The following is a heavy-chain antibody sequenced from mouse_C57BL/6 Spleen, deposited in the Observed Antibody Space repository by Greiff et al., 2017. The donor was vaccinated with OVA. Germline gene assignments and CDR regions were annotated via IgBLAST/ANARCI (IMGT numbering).Heavy chain of an antibody. CDR1: GFTFIDYG. V-gene: IGHV5-17*01. D-gene: IGHD2-1*01. Sequence: DVKLLESGGGLVKPGGSLKLSCAASGFTFIDYGMHWVRQAPEKGLEWVAYISSGSSTIYYSDTVKGRFTISRDNAKNTLFLQMTSLRSEDTAMYYWARGNYGNYIYAMDYWGQRIAVTASS. CDR3: ARGNYGNYIYAMDY. CDR2: ISSGSSTI. J-gene: IGHJ4*01.